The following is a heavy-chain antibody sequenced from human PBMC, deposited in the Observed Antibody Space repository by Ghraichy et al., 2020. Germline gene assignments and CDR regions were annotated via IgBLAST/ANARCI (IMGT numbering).Heavy chain of an antibody. CDR2: IIPIFGTA. V-gene: IGHV1-69*06. CDR3: ARSIPDYGDYVLTKYYFDY. Sequence: SVKVSCKASGGTFSSYAISWVRQAPGQGLEWMGGIIPIFGTANYAQKFQGRVTITADKSTSTAYMELSSLRSEDTAVYYCARSIPDYGDYVLTKYYFDYWGQGTLVTVSS. CDR1: GGTFSSYA. D-gene: IGHD4-17*01. J-gene: IGHJ4*02.